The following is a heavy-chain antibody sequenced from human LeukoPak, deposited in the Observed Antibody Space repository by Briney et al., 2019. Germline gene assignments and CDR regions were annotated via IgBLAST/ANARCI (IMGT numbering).Heavy chain of an antibody. D-gene: IGHD3-22*01. J-gene: IGHJ4*02. V-gene: IGHV3-30-3*01. Sequence: GGSLRLSCAASGFTFSDYAMNWVRQAPGEGLEWVAVISYDGSNKYYADSVKGRFTISRDSSKTTLYLQMNSLRPEDTAVYYCARGGPYYYDSSGYYYYFDYWGQGTLVTVSS. CDR1: GFTFSDYA. CDR2: ISYDGSNK. CDR3: ARGGPYYYDSSGYYYYFDY.